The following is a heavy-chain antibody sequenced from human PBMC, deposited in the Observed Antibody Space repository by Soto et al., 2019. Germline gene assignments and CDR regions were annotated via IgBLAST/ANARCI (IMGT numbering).Heavy chain of an antibody. CDR2: IIPIFGTA. CDR3: AITILGVIHDGAFES. D-gene: IGHD3-3*01. J-gene: IGHJ3*02. CDR1: GGTFSSYA. V-gene: IGHV1-69*13. Sequence: SVKVSCKASGGTFSSYAISWVRQAPGQGLEWMGGIIPIFGTANYAQKFQGRVTITADESTSTAYMELSSLRSEDTAVYYCAITILGVIHDGAFESWGQGTMVIVSS.